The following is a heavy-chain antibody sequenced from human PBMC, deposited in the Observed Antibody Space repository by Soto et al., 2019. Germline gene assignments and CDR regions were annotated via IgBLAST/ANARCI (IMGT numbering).Heavy chain of an antibody. CDR3: VREASSTGLHLDH. Sequence: EVQLLESGGHLVQPGGSLRLSCAASGFIFSNYAMSWVRQAPGKGLEWVSFISGSGSTTYYADSVKGRFTISRGNSKNRSYVQMNSLRAEDAAVYYCVREASSTGLHLDHWGRGTLVTVS. D-gene: IGHD6-6*01. CDR1: GFIFSNYA. CDR2: ISGSGSTT. V-gene: IGHV3-23*01. J-gene: IGHJ4*02.